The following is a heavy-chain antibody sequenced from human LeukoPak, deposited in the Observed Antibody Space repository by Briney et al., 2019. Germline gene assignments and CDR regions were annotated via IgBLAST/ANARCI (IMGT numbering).Heavy chain of an antibody. CDR3: AKGGHYDSSGYSPFDY. CDR1: GFTFGSYA. J-gene: IGHJ4*02. V-gene: IGHV3-23*01. D-gene: IGHD3-22*01. Sequence: PGGSLRISCAASGFTFGSYAMSWVRQAPGKGLEWVSGIRGRGHTTYHADSVRGRFTISRDNSKNTLYLQMNSLRVDDSAVYYCAKGGHYDSSGYSPFDYWGQGTLVTVSS. CDR2: IRGRGHTT.